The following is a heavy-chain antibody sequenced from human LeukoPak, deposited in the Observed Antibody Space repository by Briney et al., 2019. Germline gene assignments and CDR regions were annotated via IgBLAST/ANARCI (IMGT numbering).Heavy chain of an antibody. CDR1: GGSFSGYY. D-gene: IGHD3-10*01. Sequence: PSETLPLSCAAYGGSFSGYYWNWIRQSPGMGLEWVGEISHSGSTNYNPSPKSRVTISVDTPKNQFSLRLTSVTAADTAVYYCARGRVQYYFGSGSQGWFDPSSQGTLVTVSS. CDR3: ARGRVQYYFGSGSQGWFDP. V-gene: IGHV4-34*01. J-gene: IGHJ5*02. CDR2: ISHSGST.